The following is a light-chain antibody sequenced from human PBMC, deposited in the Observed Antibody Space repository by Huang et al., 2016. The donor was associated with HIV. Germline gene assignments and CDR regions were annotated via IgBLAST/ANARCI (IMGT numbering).Light chain of an antibody. V-gene: IGKV1-39*01. CDR3: QQSYRTPRT. J-gene: IGKJ2*01. Sequence: IQLTQSPSSLSASVGDRVIITCRASQSIGGYLNWYQQKPGKAPKLLSYAASLLQSGVPSRVSVSGSGTDFTLDISSLQPEDFSTYYCQQSYRTPRTFGQGTKLEI. CDR2: AAS. CDR1: QSIGGY.